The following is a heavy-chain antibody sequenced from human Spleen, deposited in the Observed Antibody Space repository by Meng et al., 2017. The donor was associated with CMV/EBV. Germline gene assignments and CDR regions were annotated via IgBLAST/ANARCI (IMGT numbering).Heavy chain of an antibody. CDR2: ISGTGGST. J-gene: IGHJ4*02. V-gene: IGHV3-23*01. CDR3: ARGGYDFWSGYYAY. CDR1: GFTFSNYA. D-gene: IGHD3-3*01. Sequence: GGSLRLPCAASGFTFSNYAMSWVRQAPGKGLEWVSAISGTGGSTYYADSVKGRFTISRDNTKNTLYLQLNSLRAEDTAVYYCARGGYDFWSGYYAYWGQGTLVTVSS.